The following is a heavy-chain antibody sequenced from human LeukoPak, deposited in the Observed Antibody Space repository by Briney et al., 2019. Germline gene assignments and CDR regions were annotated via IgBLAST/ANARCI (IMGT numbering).Heavy chain of an antibody. Sequence: SETLSLTCAVYGGSFSGYYWSWIRQPPGKGLEWIGEINHSGSTNYNPSLKSRVTISVDTSKNQFSLKLSSVTAADTAVYYCARHREVITFHYYYYYMDVWGKGTTVTISS. CDR2: INHSGST. V-gene: IGHV4-34*01. D-gene: IGHD3-10*01. CDR3: ARHREVITFHYYYYYMDV. J-gene: IGHJ6*03. CDR1: GGSFSGYY.